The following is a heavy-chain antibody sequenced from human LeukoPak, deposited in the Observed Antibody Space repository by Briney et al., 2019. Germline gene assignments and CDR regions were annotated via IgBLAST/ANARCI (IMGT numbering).Heavy chain of an antibody. CDR3: ANGGYSSGWSLDAFDI. CDR1: GYTFTGYY. CDR2: INPNSGGT. V-gene: IGHV1-2*02. J-gene: IGHJ3*02. D-gene: IGHD6-19*01. Sequence: ASVKASCKASGYTFTGYYMHWVRQAPGQGLEWMGWINPNSGGTNYAQKFQGRVTMTRDTSISTAYMELSRLRSDDTAVYYCANGGYSSGWSLDAFDIWGQGTMVTVSS.